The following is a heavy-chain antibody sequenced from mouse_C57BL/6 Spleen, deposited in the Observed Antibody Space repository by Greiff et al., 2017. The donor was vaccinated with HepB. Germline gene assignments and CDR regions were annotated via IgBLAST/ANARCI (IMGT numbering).Heavy chain of an antibody. CDR3: AAFYYGH. Sequence: VQLQQSGPGLVQPSQSLSITCTVSGFSLTSYGVHWVRQSPGKGLEWLGVIWSGGRTDYNAAFISRLSISKDNSKSQVFFKMNSLQADDTAIYYCAAFYYGHWGQGTSVTVSS. CDR1: GFSLTSYG. V-gene: IGHV2-2*01. CDR2: IWSGGRT. J-gene: IGHJ4*01. D-gene: IGHD1-1*01.